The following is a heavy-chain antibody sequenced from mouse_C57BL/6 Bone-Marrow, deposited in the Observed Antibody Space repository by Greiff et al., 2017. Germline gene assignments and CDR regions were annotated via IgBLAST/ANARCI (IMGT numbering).Heavy chain of an antibody. CDR3: ARRGGTDAMDY. D-gene: IGHD4-1*01. Sequence: VKLVESGAELVRPGASVKLSCKASGYTFTDYYINWVKQRPGQGLEWIARIYPGSGNTYYNEKFKGKATLTAEKSSSTAYMQLSSLTSEDSAVYFCARRGGTDAMDYWGQGTSVTGSS. J-gene: IGHJ4*01. V-gene: IGHV1-76*01. CDR2: IYPGSGNT. CDR1: GYTFTDYY.